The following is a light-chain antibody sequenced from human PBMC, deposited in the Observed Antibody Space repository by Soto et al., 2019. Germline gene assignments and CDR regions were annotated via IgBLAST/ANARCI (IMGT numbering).Light chain of an antibody. CDR1: QSISNW. V-gene: IGKV1-5*01. J-gene: IGKJ2*03. CDR3: QQYSRYPYS. Sequence: DIQMTQSPPTLSASVGDRVTFTCRASQSISNWLAWYQHKPGKAPNLLIYEASTLQTGVPSRFSGSGSGTDFTLTISTLQPDDVATYYCQQYSRYPYSFGPGTKLEI. CDR2: EAS.